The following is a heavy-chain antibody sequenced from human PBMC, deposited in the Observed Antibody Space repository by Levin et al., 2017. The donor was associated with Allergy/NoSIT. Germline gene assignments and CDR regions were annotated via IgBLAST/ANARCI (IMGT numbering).Heavy chain of an antibody. J-gene: IGHJ5*02. CDR2: IDHRGRS. CDR3: VRAGTRGVTAWFDP. D-gene: IGHD3-10*01. V-gene: IGHV4-30-2*01. Sequence: SETLSLTCAVSGGSISSGGYSWSWIRQPPGKGLEWIGDIDHRGRSTYSPSLKSRVTMSVGTSKNQFYLNLSSVTAADTAVYFCVRAGTRGVTAWFDPWGQGTLVTVSS. CDR1: GGSISSGGYS.